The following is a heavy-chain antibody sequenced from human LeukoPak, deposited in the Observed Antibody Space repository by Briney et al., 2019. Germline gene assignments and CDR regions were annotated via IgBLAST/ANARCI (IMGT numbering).Heavy chain of an antibody. CDR3: ARDEGLGIDY. CDR1: GFTFSSYS. D-gene: IGHD1-26*01. Sequence: QSGGSLRLSCAASGFTFSSYSMNWVRQAPGKGLEWVSYISSSSSTIYYADSVKGRFTISRDNAKNSLYLQMNSLRAEDTAVYHCARDEGLGIDYWGQGTLVTVSS. V-gene: IGHV3-48*01. J-gene: IGHJ4*02. CDR2: ISSSSSTI.